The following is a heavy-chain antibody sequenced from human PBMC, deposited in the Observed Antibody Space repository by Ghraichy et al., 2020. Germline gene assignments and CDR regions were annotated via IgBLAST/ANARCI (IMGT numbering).Heavy chain of an antibody. J-gene: IGHJ4*02. CDR1: GFTFSSYA. D-gene: IGHD1-26*01. CDR2: VTGSGDTT. V-gene: IGHV3-23*01. CDR3: AKIERYYQDFDY. Sequence: GGSLRLSCAASGFTFSSYAMSWVRQAPGKGLEWVSTVTGSGDTTYYADSVKGRFTISRDNSKNTLYLQMNSLRAEDTAVFYCAKIERYYQDFDYWGQGTLVTVSS.